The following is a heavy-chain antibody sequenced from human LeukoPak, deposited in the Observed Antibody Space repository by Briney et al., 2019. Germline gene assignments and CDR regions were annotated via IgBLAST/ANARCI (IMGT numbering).Heavy chain of an antibody. Sequence: SETLSLTCTVSGGSISSGSYYWSWIRQPAGKGLEWIGRIYTSGSTNYNPSLKSRVTISVDTSKNQFSLKLSSVTAADTAVYYCARDHSPRIYCSGGSCSPPYYYYYMDVWGKGTTVTISS. CDR1: GGSISSGSYY. V-gene: IGHV4-61*02. D-gene: IGHD2-15*01. CDR2: IYTSGST. CDR3: ARDHSPRIYCSGGSCSPPYYYYYMDV. J-gene: IGHJ6*03.